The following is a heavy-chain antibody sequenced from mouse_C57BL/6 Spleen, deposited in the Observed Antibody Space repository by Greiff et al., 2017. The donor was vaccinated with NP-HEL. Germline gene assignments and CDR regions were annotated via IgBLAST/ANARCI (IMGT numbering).Heavy chain of an antibody. J-gene: IGHJ1*03. D-gene: IGHD2-5*01. V-gene: IGHV1-82*01. CDR1: GYAFSSSW. CDR3: ARRTYYSNWYFDV. Sequence: VQLQQSGPELVKPGASVKISCKASGYAFSSSWMNWVKQRPGQGLEWIGRIYPGDGDTNYNGKFKGKATLTADKSSSTAYMQLSSLTSEDSAVYFCARRTYYSNWYFDVWGTGTTVTVSS. CDR2: IYPGDGDT.